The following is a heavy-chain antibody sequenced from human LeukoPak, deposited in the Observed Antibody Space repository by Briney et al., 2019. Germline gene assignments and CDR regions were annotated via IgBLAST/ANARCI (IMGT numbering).Heavy chain of an antibody. J-gene: IGHJ3*02. CDR1: GDSINRHY. CDR3: ATNAGPAALDAIDI. Sequence: PSETLSLTCTVSGDSINRHYWSWIRQPPGEGLEWIGYISYRGTTKYNPSLKSRVTISIDTSNNQFSLRLSSVTAADTAVYYCATNAGPAALDAIDIWGQGTIVTVSS. V-gene: IGHV4-59*08. CDR2: ISYRGTT. D-gene: IGHD2-2*01.